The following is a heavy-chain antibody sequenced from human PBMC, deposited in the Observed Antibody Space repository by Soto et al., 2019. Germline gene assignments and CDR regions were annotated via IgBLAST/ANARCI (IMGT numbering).Heavy chain of an antibody. CDR1: GGSLSGATYS. V-gene: IGHV4-30-2*01. J-gene: IGHJ4*02. CDR2: IFPSGIT. CDR3: ARSREFDY. Sequence: SETLSLTCGVSGGSLSGATYSWNWIRQPPGKGLEWIGYIFPSGITYYNPSLKSRVTISIGVSKNQFSLSLRSLTAADTAVYYCARSREFDYWSQGTLVTVSS.